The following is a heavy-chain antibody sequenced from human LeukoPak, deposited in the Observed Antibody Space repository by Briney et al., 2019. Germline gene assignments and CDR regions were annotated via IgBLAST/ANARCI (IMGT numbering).Heavy chain of an antibody. V-gene: IGHV3-9*03. CDR2: ICWNSGSI. Sequence: GRSLRLSCAASGFTFDDYAMHWVRQAPGEGLEWVSGICWNSGSIDYADSVKGRFTISRDNAKNSLYLQMNSLRAEDMALYYCAKAMDDILTYPDYWGQGTLVTVSS. D-gene: IGHD3-9*01. CDR3: AKAMDDILTYPDY. J-gene: IGHJ4*02. CDR1: GFTFDDYA.